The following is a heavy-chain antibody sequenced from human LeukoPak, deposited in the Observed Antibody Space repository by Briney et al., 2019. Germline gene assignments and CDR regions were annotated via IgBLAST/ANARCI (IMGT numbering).Heavy chain of an antibody. CDR3: ARLVYDSRGYYFDY. CDR2: IHYSGST. CDR1: GDSVSSYY. Sequence: SETLSLTCTVSGDSVSSYYWSWIRQPPGKGLEWIGYIHYSGSTNYNPSLKSRVTISGDTSKNQFSMKLSSVTAADTAVYYCARLVYDSRGYYFDYWGQGTLVTVSS. D-gene: IGHD3-22*01. J-gene: IGHJ4*02. V-gene: IGHV4-59*08.